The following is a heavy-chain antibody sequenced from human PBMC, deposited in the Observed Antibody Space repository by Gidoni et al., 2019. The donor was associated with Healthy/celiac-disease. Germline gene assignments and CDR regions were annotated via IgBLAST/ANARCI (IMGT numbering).Heavy chain of an antibody. D-gene: IGHD3-3*01. Sequence: QVQLVESGGGLVKPGVSLRLPCAASGFTFSDYYMSWIRQAPGKGLEWVSYISSSGSTIYYADSVKGRFTISRDNAKNSLYLQMNSLRAEDTAVYYCARVMWSGYYPQAGYGMDVWGQGTTVTVSS. J-gene: IGHJ6*02. CDR1: GFTFSDYY. CDR2: ISSSGSTI. CDR3: ARVMWSGYYPQAGYGMDV. V-gene: IGHV3-11*01.